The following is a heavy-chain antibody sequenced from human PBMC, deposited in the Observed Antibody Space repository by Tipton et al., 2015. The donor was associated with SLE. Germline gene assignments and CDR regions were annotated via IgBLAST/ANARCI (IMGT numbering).Heavy chain of an antibody. D-gene: IGHD6-13*01. J-gene: IGHJ4*02. CDR1: GFTFANFA. CDR3: ARDRGSSWFFFDD. V-gene: IGHV3-66*02. Sequence: SLRLSCAASGFTFANFAMSWVRQAPGKGPEWVSVIYSGGSTYYADSVKGRFTISRDNSKNTLYLQMNSLRAEDTAVYYCARDRGSSWFFFDDWGQGTLVTVSS. CDR2: IYSGGST.